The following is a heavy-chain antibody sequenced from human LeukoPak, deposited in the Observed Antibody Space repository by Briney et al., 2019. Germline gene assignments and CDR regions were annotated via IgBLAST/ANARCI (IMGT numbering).Heavy chain of an antibody. CDR3: ARSRDTAMPTNY. CDR2: INHSGST. J-gene: IGHJ4*02. V-gene: IGHV4-34*01. Sequence: LETLSLTCAVSGGSFSDYYWSWLGQPPGKGLEWIGEINHSGSTNYNPSLKSRVTISVDTSKNQFSLKLSSVTAADTAVYYCARSRDTAMPTNYWGQGTLVTVSS. D-gene: IGHD5-18*01. CDR1: GGSFSDYY.